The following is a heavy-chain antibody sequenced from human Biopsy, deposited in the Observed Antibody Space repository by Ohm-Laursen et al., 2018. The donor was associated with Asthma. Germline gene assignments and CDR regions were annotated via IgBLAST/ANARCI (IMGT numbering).Heavy chain of an antibody. CDR3: ARDQGDFWFFDL. CDR1: GGTFSSYA. J-gene: IGHJ2*01. V-gene: IGHV1-69*13. CDR2: IIPIVGTT. D-gene: IGHD3-16*01. Sequence: GASVKVSCKASGGTFSSYAISWVRQAPGQGLEWMGGIIPIVGTTAYAQKFQGRVTITADEATSTAYMELSSLRSEDTAVYYCARDQGDFWFFDLWGRGSLVTVSS.